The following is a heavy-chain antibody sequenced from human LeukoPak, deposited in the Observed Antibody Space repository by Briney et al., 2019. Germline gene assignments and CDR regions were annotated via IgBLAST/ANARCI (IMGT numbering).Heavy chain of an antibody. Sequence: VASVKVSCKASGGTFSSYAISWVRQAPGQGLEWMGGIIPIFGTANYAQKFQGRVTITADESTSTAYMELSSLRSEDTAVYYCARQVDIVATELPPGVNWFDPWGQGTLVTVSS. V-gene: IGHV1-69*01. CDR2: IIPIFGTA. D-gene: IGHD5-12*01. J-gene: IGHJ5*02. CDR1: GGTFSSYA. CDR3: ARQVDIVATELPPGVNWFDP.